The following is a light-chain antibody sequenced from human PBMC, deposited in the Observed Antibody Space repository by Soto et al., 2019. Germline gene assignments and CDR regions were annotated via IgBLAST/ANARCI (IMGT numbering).Light chain of an antibody. CDR2: RSH. CDR1: NSNIGYNS. Sequence: QSVLTQPPSVSGTPGQRVTISCSGSNSNIGYNSVYWYQQLPGTAPKLLIYRSHERPSGVPDRFSGYKSGTSASLAISGLRYEDEADYSCATWDDNLSGVVFGGGTKLTVL. J-gene: IGLJ3*02. CDR3: ATWDDNLSGVV. V-gene: IGLV1-47*01.